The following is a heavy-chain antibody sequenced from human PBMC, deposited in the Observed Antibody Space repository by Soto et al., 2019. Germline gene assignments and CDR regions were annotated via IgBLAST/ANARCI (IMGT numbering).Heavy chain of an antibody. CDR3: AKARCSTTNCYVPDY. D-gene: IGHD2-2*01. V-gene: IGHV3-23*01. J-gene: IGHJ4*02. CDR2: ISGSGGSP. Sequence: GGSLRLSCAASGFTFSTYTMSWVRRAPGKGLEWVSAISGSGGSPSYADSVQGRFTISRDNPKNTLYLQMNSLRAEDTAMYYCAKARCSTTNCYVPDYWGQGTLVTVSS. CDR1: GFTFSTYT.